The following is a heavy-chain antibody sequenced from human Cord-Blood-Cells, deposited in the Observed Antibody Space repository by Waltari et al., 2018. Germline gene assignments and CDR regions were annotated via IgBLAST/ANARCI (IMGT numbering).Heavy chain of an antibody. D-gene: IGHD6-19*01. J-gene: IGHJ4*02. Sequence: EVQLVESGGGLVQPGGSLRLSCAASGFTFSSYEMNWVRQAPGKGLEWVSYISSSGSTIYYADSVKGRFTISRDNAKNSLYLQMNSLRAEDTAVYYCARGSSGALYFDYWGQGTLVTVSS. V-gene: IGHV3-48*03. CDR3: ARGSSGALYFDY. CDR1: GFTFSSYE. CDR2: ISSSGSTI.